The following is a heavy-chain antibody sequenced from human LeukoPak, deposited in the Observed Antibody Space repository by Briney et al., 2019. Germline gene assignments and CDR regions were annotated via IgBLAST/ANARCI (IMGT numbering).Heavy chain of an antibody. V-gene: IGHV3-23*01. D-gene: IGHD4-11*01. Sequence: GGSLRLSCAASGFTFSSYAMSWVRQAPGKGLEWVSSISGSGGRTYYADSVKGRFTISRDNAKNSLYLQMNSLRAEDTAAYYCARGGEGNDYSNYWGQGTLVTVSS. J-gene: IGHJ4*02. CDR2: ISGSGGRT. CDR3: ARGGEGNDYSNY. CDR1: GFTFSSYA.